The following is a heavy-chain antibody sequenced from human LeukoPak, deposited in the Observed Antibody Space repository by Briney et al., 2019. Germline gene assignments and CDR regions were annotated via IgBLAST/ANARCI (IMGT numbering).Heavy chain of an antibody. CDR1: GYTLTELS. V-gene: IGHV1-24*01. CDR3: ARSELLPKPNWFDP. Sequence: GASVKVSCKVSGYTLTELSMHWVRQAPGKGLEWMGGFDPEDGETIYAQKFQGRVTMTEDTSTDTAYMELSSLRSEDTAVYYCARSELLPKPNWFDPWGQGTLVTVSS. CDR2: FDPEDGET. D-gene: IGHD2-15*01. J-gene: IGHJ5*02.